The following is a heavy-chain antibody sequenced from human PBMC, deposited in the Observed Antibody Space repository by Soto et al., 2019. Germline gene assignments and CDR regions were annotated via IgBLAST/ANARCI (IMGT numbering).Heavy chain of an antibody. V-gene: IGHV3-30*18. CDR2: ISYDGTNK. J-gene: IGHJ6*03. CDR3: AKDLQSYGDYDYYCY. Sequence: QVQLVESGGGEVQLGSSLTFSCAASGFTFSTIGMHWVRQTPGKGLEWVAVISYDGTNKFYSDSVKGRFTISRDNFKNTLTLQMNSLRADDTAVYSCAKDLQSYGDYDYYCY. D-gene: IGHD2-21*02. CDR1: GFTFSTIG.